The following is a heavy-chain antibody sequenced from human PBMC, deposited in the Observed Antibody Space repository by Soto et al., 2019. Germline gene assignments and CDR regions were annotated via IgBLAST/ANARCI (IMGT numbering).Heavy chain of an antibody. CDR3: AKEVAAAGPYGMDV. CDR1: GFTFSSYG. Sequence: QVQLVESGGGVVQPGRSLRLSCAASGFTFSSYGMHWVRQAPGKGLEWVAVISYDGSNKYYADSVKGRFTISRDNSKNTLYLQMNSLRAEDTAVYYCAKEVAAAGPYGMDVWGQGTTVTVSS. V-gene: IGHV3-30*18. D-gene: IGHD6-13*01. CDR2: ISYDGSNK. J-gene: IGHJ6*02.